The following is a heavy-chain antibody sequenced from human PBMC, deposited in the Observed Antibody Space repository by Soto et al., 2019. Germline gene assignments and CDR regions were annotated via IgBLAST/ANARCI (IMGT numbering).Heavy chain of an antibody. D-gene: IGHD3-22*01. V-gene: IGHV4-34*01. J-gene: IGHJ4*02. CDR3: ARGRPFKTYYYDSSGSFDY. CDR1: GGSFSGYY. Sequence: QVQLQQWGAGLLKPSETLSLTCAVYGGSFSGYYWSWIRQPPGKGLEWIGEINHSGSTNYNPSLKSRVTISVDTSKNQFSLKLSSVTAADTAVYYCARGRPFKTYYYDSSGSFDYWGQGTLVTVSS. CDR2: INHSGST.